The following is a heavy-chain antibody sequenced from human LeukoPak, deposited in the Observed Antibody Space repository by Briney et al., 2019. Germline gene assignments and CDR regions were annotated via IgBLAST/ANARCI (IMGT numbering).Heavy chain of an antibody. J-gene: IGHJ4*02. CDR3: ATLYGDYVTSDY. Sequence: ASVKVSCKASGYSFIVYYIHWVRQAPGQGLEWMGWINPSSGGTHYAQKFLGRVTMTRETSISTAYMELSRLRSDDTAVYYCATLYGDYVTSDYWGLGTLVTVSS. CDR1: GYSFIVYY. D-gene: IGHD4-17*01. V-gene: IGHV1-2*02. CDR2: INPSSGGT.